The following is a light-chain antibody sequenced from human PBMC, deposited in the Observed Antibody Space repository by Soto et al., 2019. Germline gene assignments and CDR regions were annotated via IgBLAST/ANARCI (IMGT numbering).Light chain of an antibody. CDR3: QQHNSYSPWT. Sequence: DIQMAQAPSTLSASGGDIVTMTWRAGPRFNKSLAWFQQKPGKVPKLLIFDASTLQTGVPSRFGGGGSGTEFTLTISGLQPDDFATYHCQQHNSYSPWTFGPGTRVDIK. CDR2: DAS. CDR1: PRFNKS. J-gene: IGKJ1*01. V-gene: IGKV1-5*01.